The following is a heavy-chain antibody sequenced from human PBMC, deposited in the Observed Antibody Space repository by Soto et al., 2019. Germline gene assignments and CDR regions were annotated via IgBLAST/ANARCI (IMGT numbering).Heavy chain of an antibody. CDR2: INAGNGNT. CDR3: ARDANTAMVWNY. V-gene: IGHV1-3*01. J-gene: IGHJ4*02. Sequence: ASVKVSCKASGYTFTSYAMNWVRQAPGQRLEWMGWINAGNGNTKYSQKFQGRVTITRDTSASTAYMELSSLRSEDTAVYYCARDANTAMVWNYWGQGTLVTVSS. D-gene: IGHD5-18*01. CDR1: GYTFTSYA.